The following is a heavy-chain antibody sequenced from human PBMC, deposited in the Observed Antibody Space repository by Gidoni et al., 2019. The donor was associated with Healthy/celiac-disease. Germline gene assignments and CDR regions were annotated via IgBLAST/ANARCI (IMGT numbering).Heavy chain of an antibody. CDR3: ARGSVSSVLRYFDWAQARDYYYYYGMDV. CDR2: ISAYNGNT. D-gene: IGHD3-9*01. V-gene: IGHV1-18*01. J-gene: IGHJ6*02. CDR1: GYTFTSYG. Sequence: QVQLVQSGAEVKKPGASVKVACKASGYTFTSYGISWVRQAPGQGLEWMGWISAYNGNTNYAQKPQGRVTMTTDTSTSTAYMELRSLRSDDTAVYYCARGSVSSVLRYFDWAQARDYYYYYGMDVWGQGTTVTVSS.